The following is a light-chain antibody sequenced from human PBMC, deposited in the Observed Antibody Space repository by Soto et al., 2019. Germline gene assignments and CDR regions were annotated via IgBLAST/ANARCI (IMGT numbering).Light chain of an antibody. Sequence: QSALTQPPSASGSPGQSVTISCTGTSSDVGGSTYVSWYQQHPGKAPKLMIYEVSKRPSGVPDRFSGSKSGNTASLTVSGLQAEDGADYYCSSYAGSSNMIFGGGTKLTVL. V-gene: IGLV2-8*01. J-gene: IGLJ2*01. CDR3: SSYAGSSNMI. CDR2: EVS. CDR1: SSDVGGSTY.